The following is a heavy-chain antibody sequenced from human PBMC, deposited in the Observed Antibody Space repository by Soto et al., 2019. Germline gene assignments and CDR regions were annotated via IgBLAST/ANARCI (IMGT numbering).Heavy chain of an antibody. J-gene: IGHJ6*03. V-gene: IGHV3-23*01. D-gene: IGHD3-3*01. CDR1: GFTFSNYA. CDR3: ARGLDYDFWSGYPDHYYYYMDV. CDR2: ISGSGSI. Sequence: GGSLRLSCAASGFTFSNYAMNWVRQAPGKGLEWVSAISGSGSIYYADSVKGRFTISRDNSKNTLYLQMNSLRAEDTAVYYCARGLDYDFWSGYPDHYYYYMDVWGKGTTVTVSS.